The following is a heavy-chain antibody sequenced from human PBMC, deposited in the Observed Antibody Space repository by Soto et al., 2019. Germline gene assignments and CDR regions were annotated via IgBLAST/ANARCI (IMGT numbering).Heavy chain of an antibody. CDR2: IDYSGST. CDR1: GGSISSYY. Sequence: QVQLQESGPGLVKPSETLSLTCTVSGGSISSYYWSWIRQPPGKGLEWIGYIDYSGSTNYNPSLKSRVTISVDTSKIQFSLKRSSVTAADTDVYYCARARGGYFDYWGQGTLVTVSS. V-gene: IGHV4-59*01. J-gene: IGHJ4*02. CDR3: ARARGGYFDY.